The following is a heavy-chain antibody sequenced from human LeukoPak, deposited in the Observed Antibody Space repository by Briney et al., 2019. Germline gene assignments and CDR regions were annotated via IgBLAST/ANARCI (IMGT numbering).Heavy chain of an antibody. CDR3: AREYSSSYYFDY. CDR1: GFTFSTSW. J-gene: IGHJ4*02. CDR2: ISSGSESST. V-gene: IGHV3-48*02. Sequence: PGGSLRLSCVASGFTFSTSWMNWVRQAPGKGLEWVSYISSGSESSTYYADSVKGRFTISRDNAKNSLYLQMNSLRDEDTAVYYCAREYSSSYYFDYWGQGTLVTVSS. D-gene: IGHD6-13*01.